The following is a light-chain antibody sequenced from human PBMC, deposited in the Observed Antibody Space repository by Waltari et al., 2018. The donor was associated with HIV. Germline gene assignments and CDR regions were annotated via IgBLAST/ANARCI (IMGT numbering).Light chain of an antibody. CDR2: DVN. CDR3: CSYAGNYTLV. J-gene: IGLJ2*01. CDR1: SSDVGGYNY. Sequence: QSALTQPRSVSGSPGQSVTVLCTGTSSDVGGYNYVSWYQQHPGKAPKLMIYDVNKRPSGVPDRFSGSKSGNTASLTISGLQAEDEADYYCCSYAGNYTLVFGGGTKLTVL. V-gene: IGLV2-11*01.